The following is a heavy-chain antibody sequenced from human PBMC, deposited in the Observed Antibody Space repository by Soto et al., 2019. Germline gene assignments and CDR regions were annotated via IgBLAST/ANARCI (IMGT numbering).Heavy chain of an antibody. CDR3: TTAQRPIRFLEWLSRYYFDF. CDR2: FGPGDGET. J-gene: IGHJ4*02. Sequence: QVQLVQSGAEVKKPGASVKVSCKVSGYTLTELSMHWVRQAPGKGRERMGGFGPGDGETVYARKIQGRVTMTEDTSTDTAYMELNSLRSEDTAVYYCTTAQRPIRFLEWLSRYYFDFWGQGTLVTVSS. CDR1: GYTLTELS. D-gene: IGHD3-3*01. V-gene: IGHV1-24*01.